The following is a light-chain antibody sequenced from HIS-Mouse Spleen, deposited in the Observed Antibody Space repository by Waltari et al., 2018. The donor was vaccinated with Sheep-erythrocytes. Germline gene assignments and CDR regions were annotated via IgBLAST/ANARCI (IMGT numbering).Light chain of an antibody. CDR3: SSYTSSSTWV. CDR1: SSDVGGYNY. V-gene: IGLV2-14*03. Sequence: QSALTQPASVSGSPGQSITLPCTGTSSDVGGYNYFSWYQQHPGKAPKLMIYYGSNRPSGVSNRFSGSKSGNTASLTISGLQAEDEADYYCSSYTSSSTWVFGGGTKLTVL. CDR2: YGS. J-gene: IGLJ3*02.